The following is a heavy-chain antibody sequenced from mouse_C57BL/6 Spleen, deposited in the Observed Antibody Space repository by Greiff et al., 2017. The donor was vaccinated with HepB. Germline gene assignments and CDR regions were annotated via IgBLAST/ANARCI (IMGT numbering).Heavy chain of an antibody. CDR1: GYTFTSYW. CDR3: VYYDYDVWFAY. V-gene: IGHV1-52*01. CDR2: IDPSDSET. Sequence: QVQLQQPGAELVRPGSSVKLSCKASGYTFTSYWMHWVKQRPIQGLEWIGNIDPSDSETHYNQKFKDKATLTVDKSSSTAYMQLSSLTSEDSAVYYCVYYDYDVWFAYRGQGTLVTVSA. J-gene: IGHJ3*01. D-gene: IGHD2-4*01.